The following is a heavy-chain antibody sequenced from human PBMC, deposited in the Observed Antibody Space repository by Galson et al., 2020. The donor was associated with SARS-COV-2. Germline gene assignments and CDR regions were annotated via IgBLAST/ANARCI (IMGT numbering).Heavy chain of an antibody. V-gene: IGHV3-30*04. CDR3: ARDYYDSSGSNAFDI. D-gene: IGHD3-22*01. J-gene: IGHJ3*02. CDR2: ISYDGSNK. CDR1: GFTFSSYA. Sequence: GGSLRLSCAASGFTFSSYAMHWVRQAPGKGLEWVAVISYDGSNKSYADPVKGRFTISRDNSKNTLYLQMNSLRAEDTAVYYCARDYYDSSGSNAFDIWGQGTMVTVSS.